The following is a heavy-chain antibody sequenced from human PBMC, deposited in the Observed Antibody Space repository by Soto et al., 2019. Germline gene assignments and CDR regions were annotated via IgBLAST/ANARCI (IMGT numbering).Heavy chain of an antibody. D-gene: IGHD5-12*01. J-gene: IGHJ4*02. Sequence: EVQLLESGGGLVQPGGSLRLSCATSGFTFSNYAMIWVRQAPGGGLEWVSAITGAGSSTYYADSVKGRFTISRDNSKNTVSLQMNSLRPEDTAVYYCAKRSVDSSWGQGTLVTVSS. CDR1: GFTFSNYA. CDR2: ITGAGSST. CDR3: AKRSVDSS. V-gene: IGHV3-23*01.